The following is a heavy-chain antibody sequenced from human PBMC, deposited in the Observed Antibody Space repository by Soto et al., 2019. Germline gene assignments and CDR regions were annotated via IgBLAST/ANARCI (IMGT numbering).Heavy chain of an antibody. V-gene: IGHV3-74*01. CDR2: INSDGSVS. CDR1: GFTFSNDW. CDR3: ARGDCVGGSCYSLAGSFYYYMDV. D-gene: IGHD2-15*01. Sequence: EVKLVESGGGLVQPGGSLRLSCAASGFTFSNDWMYWVRQAPGQGLVWVSRINSDGSVSRYADSVKGRLTISRDNVKNTLYLQMNSLRVEDTAVYYCARGDCVGGSCYSLAGSFYYYMDVWGKGTTVTVFS. J-gene: IGHJ6*03.